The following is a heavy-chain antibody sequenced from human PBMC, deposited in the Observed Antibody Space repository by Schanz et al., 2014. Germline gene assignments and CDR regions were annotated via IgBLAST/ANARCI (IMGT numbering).Heavy chain of an antibody. Sequence: QVQLQESGPGLVKPSETLSLTCTVSGGSISSGGYYWSWIRQPPGKRPEWIGYIYSSGSTYYNPSLKSRVPISVDTSNNQFSLKVTSVTAADTALYFCARGYDFWSGLRGGDYWGQGTLVTVSS. CDR2: IYSSGST. CDR3: ARGYDFWSGLRGGDY. CDR1: GGSISSGGYY. J-gene: IGHJ4*02. D-gene: IGHD3-3*01. V-gene: IGHV4-61*08.